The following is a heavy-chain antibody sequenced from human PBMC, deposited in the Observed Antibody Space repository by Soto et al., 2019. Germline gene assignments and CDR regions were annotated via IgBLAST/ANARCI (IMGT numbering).Heavy chain of an antibody. J-gene: IGHJ4*02. CDR2: IGVSDGNT. V-gene: IGHV3-23*01. CDR1: GFIFSKFP. Sequence: EVQLLESGGGLVQPGGSLRLSCAASGFIFSKFPTTWVRQAPGKGLEWVSDIGVSDGNTYYADSVKGRFTVSRDNSKNTLYLQMNSLRAEDTAVYYCLKGGFGVVADYWGQGTLVTVSS. D-gene: IGHD3-3*01. CDR3: LKGGFGVVADY.